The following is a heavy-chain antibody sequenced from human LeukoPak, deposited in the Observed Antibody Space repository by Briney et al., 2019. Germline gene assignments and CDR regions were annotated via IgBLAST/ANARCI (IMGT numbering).Heavy chain of an antibody. V-gene: IGHV4-31*03. J-gene: IGHJ4*02. CDR2: SYYTGST. CDR3: ARVTGVRDFWSGYPVDY. Sequence: SQTLSLTCTVSGGSVSSGGYYWSWIRQYPGKGLEWIGYSYYTGSTYYNPSLESRVTILVDTSKNQFSLRLSSVTAADTAVYYCARVTGVRDFWSGYPVDYWGRGTLVTVSS. D-gene: IGHD3-3*01. CDR1: GGSVSSGGYY.